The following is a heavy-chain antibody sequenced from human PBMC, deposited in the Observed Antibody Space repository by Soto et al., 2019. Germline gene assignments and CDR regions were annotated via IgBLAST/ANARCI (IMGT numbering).Heavy chain of an antibody. CDR2: IIPIFGTA. Sequence: SVKVSFMASGGTVSSYAISCVRQAPGQGLEWMGGIIPIFGTANYAQKFQGRVTITADKSTSTAYMELSSLRSEDTAVYYCAREGATTSVFDYWGQGTLVTVSS. D-gene: IGHD1-26*01. CDR1: GGTVSSYA. J-gene: IGHJ4*02. V-gene: IGHV1-69*06. CDR3: AREGATTSVFDY.